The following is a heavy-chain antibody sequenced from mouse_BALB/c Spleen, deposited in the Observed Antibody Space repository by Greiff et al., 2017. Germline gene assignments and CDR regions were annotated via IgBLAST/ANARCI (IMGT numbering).Heavy chain of an antibody. CDR3: ARAGDGYDGFAY. CDR1: GYTFTDYA. CDR2: ISTYYGDA. J-gene: IGHJ3*01. Sequence: QVQLQQSGAELVRPGVSVKISCKGSGYTFTDYAMHWVKQSHAKSLEWIGVISTYYGDASYNQKFKGKATMTVDKSSSTAYMELARLTSEDSAIYYCARAGDGYDGFAYWGQGTLVTVSA. D-gene: IGHD2-2*01. V-gene: IGHV1S137*01.